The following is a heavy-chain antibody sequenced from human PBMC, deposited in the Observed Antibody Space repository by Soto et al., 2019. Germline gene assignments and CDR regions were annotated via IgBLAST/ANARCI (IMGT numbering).Heavy chain of an antibody. CDR1: GYTFTSYG. CDR3: ARYYCSGGSCYLGLYYYYGMDV. V-gene: IGHV1-18*01. CDR2: ISAYNRKT. Sequence: ASVKVSCKASGYTFTSYGISWVRQAPGQGLKRMGWISAYNRKTNYTQKLQGRVTMTTDTSTSTAYMELRSLRSDDTAVYYCARYYCSGGSCYLGLYYYYGMDVWGQGTTVTVSS. D-gene: IGHD2-15*01. J-gene: IGHJ6*02.